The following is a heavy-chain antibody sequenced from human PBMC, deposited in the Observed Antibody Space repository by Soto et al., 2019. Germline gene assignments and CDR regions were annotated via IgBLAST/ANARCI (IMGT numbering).Heavy chain of an antibody. CDR3: ARAASSYYYESSGYYYVV. CDR1: GFTFSSYS. Sequence: EVQLVESGGGLVKPGGSLRLSCAASGFTFSSYSMNWVRQAPGKGLEWVSSISSSSSYIYYADSVKGRFTISRDNAKKSLYLQMNSLRAEDTAVYYCARAASSYYYESSGYYYVVWGQGTLVTVSS. V-gene: IGHV3-21*01. D-gene: IGHD3-22*01. CDR2: ISSSSSYI. J-gene: IGHJ4*02.